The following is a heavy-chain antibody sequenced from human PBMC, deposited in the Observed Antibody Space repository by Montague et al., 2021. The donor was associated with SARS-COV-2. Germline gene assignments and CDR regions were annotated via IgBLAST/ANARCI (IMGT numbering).Heavy chain of an antibody. CDR2: IDHSGST. Sequence: SETLSLTCAVYGGSFSGYYWSWIRQPPGKGLEWIGEIDHSGSTNYNPSLKSRVTISLDTSKNQFSLRLNSVTAADTAVYYCARGRYFHWLLLALNDAFDIWGQGTMVTVSS. V-gene: IGHV4-34*01. J-gene: IGHJ3*02. D-gene: IGHD3-9*01. CDR3: ARGRYFHWLLLALNDAFDI. CDR1: GGSFSGYY.